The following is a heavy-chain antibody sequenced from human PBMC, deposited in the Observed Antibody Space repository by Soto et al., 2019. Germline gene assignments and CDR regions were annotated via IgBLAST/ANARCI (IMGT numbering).Heavy chain of an antibody. CDR3: AKDTPRYYYYMDV. CDR1: GFTFSSYG. Sequence: GSLRLSCAASGFTFSSYGMHWVRQAPGKGLEWVAVISYDGSNKYYADSVKGRFTISRDNSKNTLYLQMNSLRAEDTAVYYCAKDTPRYYYYMDVWGKGTTITVSS. J-gene: IGHJ6*03. V-gene: IGHV3-30*18. CDR2: ISYDGSNK.